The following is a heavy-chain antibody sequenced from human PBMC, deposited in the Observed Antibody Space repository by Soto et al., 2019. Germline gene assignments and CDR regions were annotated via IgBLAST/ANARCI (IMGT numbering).Heavy chain of an antibody. V-gene: IGHV3-21*01. CDR3: ARAWPVAGIFFDY. D-gene: IGHD6-19*01. CDR2: ISSSSTYI. CDR1: GFTFSSYS. Sequence: GGSLRLSCAASGFTFSSYSINWVRQAPGKGLEWVSSISSSSTYIYYADSLKGRFTISRDNAQNSVCLQMNSLRAEDTAVYYCARAWPVAGIFFDYWGQGTLVTVSS. J-gene: IGHJ4*02.